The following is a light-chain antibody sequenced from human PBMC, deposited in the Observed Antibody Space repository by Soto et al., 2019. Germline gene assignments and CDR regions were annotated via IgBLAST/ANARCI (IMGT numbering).Light chain of an antibody. Sequence: EIVLTQSPATLSLSPGERATLSCRASQSVSSYLAWYQQKPGQAPRLLNYDASNRATGIPARFSGSGSGTDFTLTISSLEPEDFAVYSCQQRRGFTFGPGTKVDIK. J-gene: IGKJ3*01. CDR1: QSVSSY. V-gene: IGKV3-11*01. CDR2: DAS. CDR3: QQRRGFT.